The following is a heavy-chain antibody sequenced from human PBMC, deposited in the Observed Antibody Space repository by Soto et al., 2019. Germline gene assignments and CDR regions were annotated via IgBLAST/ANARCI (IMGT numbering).Heavy chain of an antibody. V-gene: IGHV4-34*01. CDR2: IDHSGST. Sequence: SETLSLTCVVYGGSFSGYYWSWIRQPPGKGLEWIGEIDHSGSTNYNPSLKSRVTISVDTSKNQFSLKLSSVTAADTAVYYCARGTRGYSSGWYDYWGQGTLVTVSS. J-gene: IGHJ4*02. D-gene: IGHD6-19*01. CDR1: GGSFSGYY. CDR3: ARGTRGYSSGWYDY.